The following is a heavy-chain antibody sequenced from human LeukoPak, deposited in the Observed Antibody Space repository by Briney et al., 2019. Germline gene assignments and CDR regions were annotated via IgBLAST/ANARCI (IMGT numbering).Heavy chain of an antibody. J-gene: IGHJ4*02. CDR3: ARVGAVRDGYNYYFDY. CDR2: MNPNSGNT. CDR1: GYTFTSYD. V-gene: IGHV1-8*01. D-gene: IGHD5-24*01. Sequence: ASVKVSCKASGYTFTSYDINWVRQATGQGLEWMGWMNPNSGNTGYAQKFQGRVTMTRNTSISTAYMELSSLRSEDTAVYYCARVGAVRDGYNYYFDYWGQGTLVTVSS.